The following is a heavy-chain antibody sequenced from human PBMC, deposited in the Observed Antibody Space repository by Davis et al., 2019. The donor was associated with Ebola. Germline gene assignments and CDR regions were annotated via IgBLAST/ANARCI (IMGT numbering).Heavy chain of an antibody. Sequence: SETLSLTCTVSGGSISSGGYYWSWIRQHPGKGLEWIGFIYYSGSTYYNPSLKGRVIISVDTSKNQFSLKLSSVTAADTAVYYCARTPQYTSYGSYFDYWGQGNLVTVSS. J-gene: IGHJ4*02. CDR3: ARTPQYTSYGSYFDY. D-gene: IGHD1-26*01. CDR2: IYYSGST. CDR1: GGSISSGGYY. V-gene: IGHV4-31*03.